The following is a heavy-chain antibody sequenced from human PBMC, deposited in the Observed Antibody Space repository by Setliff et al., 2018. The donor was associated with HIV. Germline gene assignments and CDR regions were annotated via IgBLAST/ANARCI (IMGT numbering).Heavy chain of an antibody. Sequence: SVKVSCKASGFTFTSSAVQWVRQARGQRLEWIGWIVVGSGNTNYAQKFQERVTITRDMSTSTAYMELSSLRSEDTAVYYCGADRRGGGAVAGNFDYWGQGTLVTVSS. D-gene: IGHD6-19*01. CDR3: GADRRGGGAVAGNFDY. J-gene: IGHJ4*02. CDR2: IVVGSGNT. V-gene: IGHV1-58*01. CDR1: GFTFTSSA.